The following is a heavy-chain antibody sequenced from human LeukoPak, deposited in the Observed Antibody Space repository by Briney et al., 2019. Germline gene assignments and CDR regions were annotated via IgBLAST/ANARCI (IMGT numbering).Heavy chain of an antibody. Sequence: SETLPLTCTVSGGSISSGGYYWSWIRQPPGKGLEWIGYIYHSGSTYYNPSLKSRVTISVDTSKNQFSLKLSSVTAADTAVYYCARDSSGWYWFDPWGQGTLVTVSS. CDR1: GGSISSGGYY. D-gene: IGHD6-19*01. CDR3: ARDSSGWYWFDP. CDR2: IYHSGST. J-gene: IGHJ5*02. V-gene: IGHV4-30-2*05.